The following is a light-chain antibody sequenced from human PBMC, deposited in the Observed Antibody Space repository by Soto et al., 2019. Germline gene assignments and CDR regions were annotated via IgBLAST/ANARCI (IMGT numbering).Light chain of an antibody. CDR3: CSYAGSYTYV. J-gene: IGLJ1*01. CDR1: SSDVGGYNS. V-gene: IGLV2-11*01. CDR2: DVS. Sequence: QSVLTQPRSVSGSPGQSVTISCTGTSSDVGGYNSVSWYQQLPGRAPKLMIYDVSKWPSGVPDRFSGSKSGNTASLTISGLQAEDEADYYCCSYAGSYTYVFGAGTRSP.